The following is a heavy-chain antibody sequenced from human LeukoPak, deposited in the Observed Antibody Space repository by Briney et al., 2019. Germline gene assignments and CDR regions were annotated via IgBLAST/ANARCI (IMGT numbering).Heavy chain of an antibody. Sequence: GGSLRLSCAASGFTFCVYWMHWVRQAPGKGLVWVSRVATGGTGPSYADSVKGRFTISRDNAKNTLYLQMNSLSAEDTAVYFCARDMGPYGGSPGASWGQGTLVTVSS. CDR3: ARDMGPYGGSPGAS. D-gene: IGHD4-23*01. J-gene: IGHJ5*02. CDR2: VATGGTGP. CDR1: GFTFCVYW. V-gene: IGHV3-74*01.